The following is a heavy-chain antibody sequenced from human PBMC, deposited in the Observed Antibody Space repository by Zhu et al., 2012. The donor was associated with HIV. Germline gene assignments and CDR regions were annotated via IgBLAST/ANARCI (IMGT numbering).Heavy chain of an antibody. Sequence: QVQLQESGPGLVKPSETLSVMCSVSSAAISSSSYYWGWIRQPPGRGLEWIGSVFYSGNTNYNPSLKSRVSISADTSKRTLSLKLHSVTAADTAVYYCARRGGDGAGYFNYWGQGTPVTVSS. J-gene: IGHJ4*02. CDR3: ARRGGDGAGYFNY. D-gene: IGHD2-21*02. V-gene: IGHV4-39*07. CDR1: SAAISSSSYY. CDR2: VFYSGNT.